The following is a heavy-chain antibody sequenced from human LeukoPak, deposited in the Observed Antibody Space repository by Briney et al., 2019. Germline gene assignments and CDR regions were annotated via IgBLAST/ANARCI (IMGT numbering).Heavy chain of an antibody. CDR1: GVSISSYY. CDR2: IYYSGST. V-gene: IGHV4-59*01. J-gene: IGHJ4*02. CDR3: ARGTRYCSSTSCHGDFDY. D-gene: IGHD2-2*01. Sequence: SETLSLTCTVSGVSISSYYWSWIRQPPGQGLEWIGYIYYSGSTNYNPSLKSRVTISVDTSKNQFSLKLSSVTAADTAVYYCARGTRYCSSTSCHGDFDYWGQGTLVTVSS.